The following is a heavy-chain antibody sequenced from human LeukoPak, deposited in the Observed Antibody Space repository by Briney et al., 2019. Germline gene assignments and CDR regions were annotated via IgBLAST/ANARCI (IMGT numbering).Heavy chain of an antibody. Sequence: SETLSLTCTASGGSISSSSYYWAWIRQPPGKGLEWIGRIYYSGSTYYNPSLKSRVTISVDTSKNQFSLKLSSVTAADTAVYYCARRSMYNFDFWGQGTLVTVSS. D-gene: IGHD6-6*01. CDR2: IYYSGST. CDR3: ARRSMYNFDF. CDR1: GGSISSSSYY. J-gene: IGHJ4*02. V-gene: IGHV4-39*01.